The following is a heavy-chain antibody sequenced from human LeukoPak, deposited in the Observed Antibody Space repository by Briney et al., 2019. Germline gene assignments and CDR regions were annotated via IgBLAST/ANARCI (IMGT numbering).Heavy chain of an antibody. D-gene: IGHD1-1*01. J-gene: IGHJ5*02. CDR2: IIPIFGTA. CDR1: GGTFSSYA. Sequence: GGSLRLSCAASGGTFSSYAISWVRQAPGQGLEWMGGIIPIFGTANYAQKFQGRVTITTDESTSTAYMELSSLRSEDTAVYYCARDGGLERRERWFDPWGQGTLVTVSS. CDR3: ARDGGLERRERWFDP. V-gene: IGHV1-69*05.